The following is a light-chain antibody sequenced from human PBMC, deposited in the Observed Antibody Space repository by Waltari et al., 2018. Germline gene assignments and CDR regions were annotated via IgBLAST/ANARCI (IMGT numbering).Light chain of an antibody. V-gene: IGLV4-69*01. CDR2: VNSDGSH. CDR1: SGHSSNI. J-gene: IGLJ3*02. CDR3: EARGHGTWV. Sequence: QLVLTQSPSASASLGASVKLTCTLSSGHSSNIIAWLQQQPGKGPRYLMQVNSDGSHRKGDEIPDRFSGSSSGAERYLPIASLPSEDVADYCCEARGHGTWVFGGGTKLTVL.